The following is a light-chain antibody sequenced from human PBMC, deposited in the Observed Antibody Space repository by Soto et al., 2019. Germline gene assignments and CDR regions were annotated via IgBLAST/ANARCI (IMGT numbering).Light chain of an antibody. Sequence: QSVLTQPPSASRTPGQRVTIPCSGSSSDIGSNSVNWYQQLPGAAPRLLIYANDHRPSGVPDRFSASKSGTSASLAISGVRSEDAAFYYCATWSDSLKGWVFGGGTKLTVL. CDR3: ATWSDSLKGWV. J-gene: IGLJ3*02. V-gene: IGLV1-44*01. CDR1: SSDIGSNS. CDR2: AND.